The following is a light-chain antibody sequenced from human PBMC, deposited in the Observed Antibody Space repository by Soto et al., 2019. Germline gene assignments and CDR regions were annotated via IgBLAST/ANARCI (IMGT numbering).Light chain of an antibody. Sequence: QAVVTQPRSVSASPGQSVTLSCTGTSSNVGGYNYVSWYQQNPGKAPKLMIYDASKRPSGVPDRFSGSKSGNAASLTISGLQAEDEADYYCCSYAASYTLVFGGGTKLTVL. CDR1: SSNVGGYNY. V-gene: IGLV2-11*01. J-gene: IGLJ2*01. CDR3: CSYAASYTLV. CDR2: DAS.